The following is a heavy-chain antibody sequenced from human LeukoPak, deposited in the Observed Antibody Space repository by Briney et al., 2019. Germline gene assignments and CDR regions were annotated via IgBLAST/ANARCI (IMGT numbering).Heavy chain of an antibody. D-gene: IGHD3-3*01. CDR1: GGTFSSYA. Sequence: ASVKVSCKASGGTFSSYAISWVRHAPGQGLEWMGIINPSGGSTSYAQKFQGRVTMTRGTSTSTVYMELSSLRSEDTAVYYCARDHYDFWSGYYTGYYYYYYVDVWGKGTTVTVSS. CDR3: ARDHYDFWSGYYTGYYYYYYVDV. CDR2: INPSGGST. V-gene: IGHV1-46*01. J-gene: IGHJ6*03.